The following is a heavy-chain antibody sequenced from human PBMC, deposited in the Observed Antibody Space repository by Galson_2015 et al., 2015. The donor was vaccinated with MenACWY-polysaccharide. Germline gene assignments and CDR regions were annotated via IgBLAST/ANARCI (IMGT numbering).Heavy chain of an antibody. CDR3: ARDPLDSSGYTRGSVFDL. J-gene: IGHJ2*01. CDR1: GFTFRSFW. CDR2: IKQDGSEK. V-gene: IGHV3-7*01. D-gene: IGHD3-22*01. Sequence: PRLSCAASGFTFRSFWLSWVRQAPGKGLEWVAIIKQDGSEKYYVDSVKGRFSISRDNAKNSLYLQMNSLRSEDTAVYYCARDPLDSSGYTRGSVFDLWGRGTLVTVSS.